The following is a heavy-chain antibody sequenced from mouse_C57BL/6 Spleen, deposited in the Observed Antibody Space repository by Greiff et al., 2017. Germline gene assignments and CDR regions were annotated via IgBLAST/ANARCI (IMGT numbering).Heavy chain of an antibody. CDR1: GYTFTSYW. CDR3: ARCFDGYSNAMDY. V-gene: IGHV1-64*01. Sequence: QVQLQQPGAELVKPGASVKLSCKASGYTFTSYWMHWVKQRPGQGLEWIGMIHPNSGSTNYNEKFKSKATLTVDKSSSTAYMQLSSLTSEDSAVYYCARCFDGYSNAMDYWGQGTSVTVSS. J-gene: IGHJ4*01. D-gene: IGHD2-3*01. CDR2: IHPNSGST.